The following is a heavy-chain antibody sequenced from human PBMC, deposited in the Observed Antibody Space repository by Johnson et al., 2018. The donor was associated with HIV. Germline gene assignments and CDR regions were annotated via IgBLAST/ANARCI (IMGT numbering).Heavy chain of an antibody. V-gene: IGHV3-30*04. Sequence: QVQLVESGGGVVQPGRSLRLSCAASGFTFSSYATHWVRQAPAKGLEWVAVISYDGRDKYYADSVKGRFTISRDSSKNTLYLQMNSLRAEDTAVYYCTKVWGFYYGQYHDAFDIWGQGTMVTVSS. D-gene: IGHD3-10*01. CDR2: ISYDGRDK. J-gene: IGHJ3*02. CDR3: TKVWGFYYGQYHDAFDI. CDR1: GFTFSSYA.